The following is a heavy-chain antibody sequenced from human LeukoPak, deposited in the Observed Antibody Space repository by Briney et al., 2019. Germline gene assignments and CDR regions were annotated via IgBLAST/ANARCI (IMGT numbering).Heavy chain of an antibody. V-gene: IGHV3-23*01. CDR2: ISGSGGST. CDR3: AKSPRDSSSWYVSF. Sequence: PGGSLRLSCAASGFTFSSYATSWVRQAPGKGLEWVSAISGSGGSTYYADSVKGRFTISRDNSKNTLYLQMNSLRAEDTAVYYCAKSPRDSSSWYVSFWGQGTLVTVSS. J-gene: IGHJ4*02. CDR1: GFTFSSYA. D-gene: IGHD6-13*01.